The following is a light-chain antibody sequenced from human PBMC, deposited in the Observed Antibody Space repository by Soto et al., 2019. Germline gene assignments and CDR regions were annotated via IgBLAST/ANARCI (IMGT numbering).Light chain of an antibody. CDR3: QQYNSYSWT. CDR1: QSISNW. V-gene: IGKV1-5*03. Sequence: DIQMTQSPSTLSASVGDRVTITCRASQSISNWLAWYQQKPGKAPKLLIYKASSLESGVPSRFSGRGSGKELTLTISSLQPDDFATYYCQQYNSYSWTFGQGTKVEIK. CDR2: KAS. J-gene: IGKJ1*01.